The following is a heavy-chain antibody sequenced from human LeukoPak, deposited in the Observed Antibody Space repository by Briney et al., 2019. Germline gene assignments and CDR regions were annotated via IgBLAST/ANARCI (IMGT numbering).Heavy chain of an antibody. Sequence: SVKVSCKASGGTFSSYAISWVRQAPGQGLEWMGGIIPIFGTANYAQKFQGRVTITTDESTSTAYMELSSLRSEDTAVYYCARVSTGITMVRGPILYYFDYWGQGTLVTASS. CDR1: GGTFSSYA. CDR3: ARVSTGITMVRGPILYYFDY. J-gene: IGHJ4*02. D-gene: IGHD3-10*01. V-gene: IGHV1-69*05. CDR2: IIPIFGTA.